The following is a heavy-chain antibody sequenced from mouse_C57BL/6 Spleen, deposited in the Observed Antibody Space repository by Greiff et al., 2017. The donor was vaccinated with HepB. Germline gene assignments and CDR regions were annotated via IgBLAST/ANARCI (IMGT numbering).Heavy chain of an antibody. V-gene: IGHV5-4*01. CDR3: ARDHDGYYFDD. D-gene: IGHD2-3*01. J-gene: IGHJ2*01. CDR2: ISDGGSYT. Sequence: EVQGVESGGGLVKPGGSLKLSCAASGFTFSSYAMSWVRQTPEKRLEWVATISDGGSYTYYPDNVKGRFTISRDNAKNNLYLQMSHLKSEDTAMYYCARDHDGYYFDDWGQGTTLTVSS. CDR1: GFTFSSYA.